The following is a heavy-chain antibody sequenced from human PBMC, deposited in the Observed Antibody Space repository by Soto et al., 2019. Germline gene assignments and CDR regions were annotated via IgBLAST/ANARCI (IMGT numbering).Heavy chain of an antibody. J-gene: IGHJ5*02. CDR3: ARRHLAVPVSPWFDP. CDR1: GLSITDSELG. V-gene: IGHV2-26*01. CDR2: IDSSGEK. Sequence: QVTLKESGPVLVKPTETLTLRCTVSGLSITDSELGVSWIRQPPGQPLEWLAHIDSSGEKSYRTFLKSRLAISKDTSKSQIVLTMTNMDPADTATYYCARRHLAVPVSPWFDPWGQGIPVTFS.